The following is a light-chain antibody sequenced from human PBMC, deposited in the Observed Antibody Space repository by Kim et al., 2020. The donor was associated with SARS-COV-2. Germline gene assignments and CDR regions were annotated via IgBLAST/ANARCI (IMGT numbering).Light chain of an antibody. CDR2: QGD. CDR3: QAWDSSTVV. CDR1: KLGGKY. J-gene: IGLJ2*01. Sequence: SYELTQPPSVSVSPGQTASITCSGDKLGGKYASWYQQKPGQSPVVVIYQGDKRPSGIPERFSGSNSGNTATLTISGTQAMDEADYYCQAWDSSTVVFGGGTKLTVL. V-gene: IGLV3-1*01.